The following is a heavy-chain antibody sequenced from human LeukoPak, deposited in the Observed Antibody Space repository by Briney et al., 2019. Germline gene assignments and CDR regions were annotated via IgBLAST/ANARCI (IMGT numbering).Heavy chain of an antibody. CDR1: GFTFSSYE. Sequence: GGSLRLSCVASGFTFSSYEMNWVRQAPGKGLEWVSYTSNSGSTIYYADSVKGRFTISRDNAKNSLYLQMNSLRAEDTAVYYCARALGGSYYYYYYMDVWGKGTTVTISS. J-gene: IGHJ6*03. CDR3: ARALGGSYYYYYYMDV. V-gene: IGHV3-48*03. D-gene: IGHD1-26*01. CDR2: TSNSGSTI.